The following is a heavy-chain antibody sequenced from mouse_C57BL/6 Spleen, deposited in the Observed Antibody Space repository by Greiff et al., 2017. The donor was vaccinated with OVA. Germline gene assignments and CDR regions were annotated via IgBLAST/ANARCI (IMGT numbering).Heavy chain of an antibody. CDR3: ARHQYGYDGAMDY. J-gene: IGHJ4*01. D-gene: IGHD2-2*01. CDR1: GFTFSSYG. CDR2: ISSGGSYT. V-gene: IGHV5-6*01. Sequence: EVNVVESGGDLVKPGGSLKLSCAASGFTFSSYGMSWVRQTPDKRLEWVATISSGGSYTYSPDSVKGRFTISRDNAKNTLYLQMSSLKSEDTAMYYCARHQYGYDGAMDYWGQGTSVTVSS.